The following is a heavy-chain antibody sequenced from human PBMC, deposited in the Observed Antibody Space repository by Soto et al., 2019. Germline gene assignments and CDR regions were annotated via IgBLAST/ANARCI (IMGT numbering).Heavy chain of an antibody. CDR3: ARVLPRTILTGDGWFDP. CDR2: IYYRGST. Sequence: SETLFLTCTVSGGSISSDGYYLSWIRQHPGKGLEWIGYIYYRGSTFNNPSLKSRVTISIDTSKNQFSLKLSSVTAADTAVYYCARVLPRTILTGDGWFDPWGQGTLVTVSS. J-gene: IGHJ5*02. V-gene: IGHV4-31*03. D-gene: IGHD3-9*01. CDR1: GGSISSDGYY.